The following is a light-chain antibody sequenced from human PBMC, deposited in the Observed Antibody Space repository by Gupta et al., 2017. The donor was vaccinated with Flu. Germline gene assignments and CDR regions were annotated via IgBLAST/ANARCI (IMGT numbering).Light chain of an antibody. CDR1: NTASKA. CDR3: QVWDSSSDRGV. V-gene: IGLV3-21*02. Sequence: SFVLSQPSSVPVAPGQTARIACGGNNTASKAVHWYQQKPGQAPVLVVNDDSDRPSGILARFSGSNSGNTATLSISRVEAGDEADCYCQVWDSSSDRGVFGGGTKLTVL. J-gene: IGLJ3*02. CDR2: DDS.